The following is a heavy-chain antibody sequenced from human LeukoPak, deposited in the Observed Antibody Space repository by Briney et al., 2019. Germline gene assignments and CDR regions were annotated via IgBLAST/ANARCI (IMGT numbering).Heavy chain of an antibody. Sequence: SETLSLACTVSGGSISSYYWSWIRQPPGKGLEWIGYIYYSGSTNYNPSLKSRVTISVDTSKNQFSLKLSSVTAADTAVYYCARLDSGSCRSAFDYWGQGTLVTVSS. J-gene: IGHJ4*02. CDR2: IYYSGST. CDR3: ARLDSGSCRSAFDY. D-gene: IGHD1-26*01. V-gene: IGHV4-59*13. CDR1: GGSISSYY.